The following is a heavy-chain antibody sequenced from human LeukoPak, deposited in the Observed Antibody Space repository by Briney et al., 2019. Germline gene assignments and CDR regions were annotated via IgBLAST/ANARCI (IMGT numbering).Heavy chain of an antibody. V-gene: IGHV1-69*05. CDR1: GGTFSSYA. J-gene: IGHJ4*02. Sequence: ASVKVSCKASGGTFSSYAISWVRQAPGQGLEWMGGIIPIFGTANYAQKFQGRVTMTTDTSTRTAYMELRSLRSDDTAVYYCAKDRAILTGYYPTTFDYWGQGTLVTVSS. CDR2: IIPIFGTA. CDR3: AKDRAILTGYYPTTFDY. D-gene: IGHD3-9*01.